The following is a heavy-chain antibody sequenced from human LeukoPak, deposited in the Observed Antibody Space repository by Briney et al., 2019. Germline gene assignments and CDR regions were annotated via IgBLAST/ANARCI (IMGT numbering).Heavy chain of an antibody. J-gene: IGHJ4*02. CDR2: IIPIFGTA. V-gene: IGHV1-69*13. CDR3: ARDYGIVGAKFDY. D-gene: IGHD1-26*01. Sequence: SVKVSCKASGNSISNYAVSWVRQAPGQGFEWMGGIIPIFGTADYAQKFQGRVTITADESTSTAYMGLSSLRSEDTAVYYCARDYGIVGAKFDYWGQGTLVTVSS. CDR1: GNSISNYA.